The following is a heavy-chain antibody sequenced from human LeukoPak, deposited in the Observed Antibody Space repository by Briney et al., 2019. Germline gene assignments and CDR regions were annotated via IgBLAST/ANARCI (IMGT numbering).Heavy chain of an antibody. V-gene: IGHV3-33*06. Sequence: GGSLRLSCAASGFTFSSYGMHWVRQAPGKGLEWVAVIWYDGSNKYYADSAKGRFTISRGNSKNTLYLQMNSLRAEGTAVYYCAKDSYYYDSSGYREGDTYFDYWGQGTLVTVSS. CDR1: GFTFSSYG. J-gene: IGHJ4*02. CDR3: AKDSYYYDSSGYREGDTYFDY. D-gene: IGHD3-22*01. CDR2: IWYDGSNK.